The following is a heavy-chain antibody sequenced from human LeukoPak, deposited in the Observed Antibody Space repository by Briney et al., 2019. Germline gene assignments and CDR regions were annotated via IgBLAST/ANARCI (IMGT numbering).Heavy chain of an antibody. Sequence: PSETLSLTCTVSGGSISSYYWSWIRQPPGKGLEWIGYIYTSGSTNYNPSLKSRVTISVDTSKSQFSLKLSSVTAADTAVYYCATSMYATLYNWFDPWGQGTLVTVSS. CDR3: ATSMYATLYNWFDP. V-gene: IGHV4-4*09. CDR1: GGSISSYY. J-gene: IGHJ5*02. D-gene: IGHD2-8*01. CDR2: IYTSGST.